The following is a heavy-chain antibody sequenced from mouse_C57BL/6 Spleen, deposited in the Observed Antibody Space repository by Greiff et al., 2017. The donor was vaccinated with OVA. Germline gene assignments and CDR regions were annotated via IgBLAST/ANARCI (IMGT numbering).Heavy chain of an antibody. CDR2: ISYDGSN. CDR1: GYSITSGYY. CDR3: ARDFYDGYSRFAY. D-gene: IGHD2-3*01. J-gene: IGHJ3*01. Sequence: EVQLQESGPGLVKPSQSLSLTCSVTGYSITSGYYWNWIRQFPGNKLEWMGYISYDGSNNYNPSLKNRISITRDTSKNQFFLKLNSVTTEDTATYYCARDFYDGYSRFAYWGQGTLVTVSA. V-gene: IGHV3-6*01.